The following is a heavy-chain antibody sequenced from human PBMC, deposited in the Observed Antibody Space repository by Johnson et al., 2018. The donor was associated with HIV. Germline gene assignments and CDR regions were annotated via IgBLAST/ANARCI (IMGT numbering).Heavy chain of an antibody. J-gene: IGHJ3*02. V-gene: IGHV3-9*01. Sequence: LVESGGGLVQPGRSLRLSCAASGFTFDDYAMHWVRQAPGKGLEWVSGISWNSGSIGYADSVKGRFSISRDNAKHSLYLQMNSLRAEDTAVYYCARDRGYWDAFDIWGQGTMVTVSS. CDR1: GFTFDDYA. CDR2: ISWNSGSI. D-gene: IGHD3-22*01. CDR3: ARDRGYWDAFDI.